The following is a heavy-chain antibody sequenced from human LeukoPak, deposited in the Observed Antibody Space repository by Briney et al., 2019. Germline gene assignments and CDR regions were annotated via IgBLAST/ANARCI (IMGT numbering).Heavy chain of an antibody. J-gene: IGHJ4*02. CDR3: AKSYVTYSSSWGGFDY. D-gene: IGHD6-13*01. V-gene: IGHV3-7*01. CDR2: IKQDGSEK. CDR1: GFTFSSYW. Sequence: GGSLRLSCAASGFTFSSYWMSWVRQAPGKGLEWVANIKQDGSEKYYVDSVKGRFTISRDNAKNSLYLQMNSLRAEDTAVYYCAKSYVTYSSSWGGFDYWGQGTLVTVSS.